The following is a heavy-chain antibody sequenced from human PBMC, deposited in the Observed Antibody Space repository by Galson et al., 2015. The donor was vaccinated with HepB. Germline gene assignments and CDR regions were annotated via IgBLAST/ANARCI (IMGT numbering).Heavy chain of an antibody. J-gene: IGHJ4*02. V-gene: IGHV1-24*01. CDR3: ATGGLTWIQLWLPVVH. Sequence: SVKVSCKVSGYTLTELSMHWVRQAPGKGLEWMGGFDPEDGETIYAQKFQGRVTMTEDTSTDTAYMELSSLRSEDTAVYYCATGGLTWIQLWLPVVHWGQGTLVTVSS. D-gene: IGHD5-18*01. CDR1: GYTLTELS. CDR2: FDPEDGET.